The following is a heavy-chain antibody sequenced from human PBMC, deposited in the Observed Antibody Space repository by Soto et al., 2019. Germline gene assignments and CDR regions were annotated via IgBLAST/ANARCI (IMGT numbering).Heavy chain of an antibody. Sequence: ASVKVSCKASGYTFTSYGISWVRQAPGQGLEWMGWISAYNGNTNYAQKLQGRVTMTTDTSTSTAYMELRSLRSDDTAAYYCARATPTYYYDSSGYYYDAFDIWGQ. J-gene: IGHJ3*02. CDR3: ARATPTYYYDSSGYYYDAFDI. V-gene: IGHV1-18*01. CDR2: ISAYNGNT. D-gene: IGHD3-22*01. CDR1: GYTFTSYG.